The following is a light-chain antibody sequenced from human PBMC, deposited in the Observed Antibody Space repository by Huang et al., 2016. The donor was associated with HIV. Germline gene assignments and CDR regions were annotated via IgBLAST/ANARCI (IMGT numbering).Light chain of an antibody. V-gene: IGKV3-20*01. J-gene: IGKJ3*01. CDR1: QSVSVNY. Sequence: EIVLTQSPGTLSLSPGERTTLSCRASQSVSVNYLAWYQQRPGQAPRLLIYHSSTRAPGLPVRFSGSGSGTDFTLTISRLEPEDFSVFYCQEYGNSPFTFGPGTKVDI. CDR2: HSS. CDR3: QEYGNSPFT.